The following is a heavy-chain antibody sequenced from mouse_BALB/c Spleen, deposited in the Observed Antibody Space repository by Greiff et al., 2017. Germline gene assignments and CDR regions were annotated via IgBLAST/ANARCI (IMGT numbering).Heavy chain of an antibody. D-gene: IGHD2-3*01. Sequence: VQLQQSGAELVRPGALVKLSCKASGFNIKDYYMHWVKQRPEQGLEWIGWIDPENGNTIYDPKFQGKASITADTSSNTAYLQLSSLTSEDTAVYYCASGGYYYLDYWGQGTTLTVSS. CDR1: GFNIKDYY. CDR2: IDPENGNT. V-gene: IGHV14-1*02. CDR3: ASGGYYYLDY. J-gene: IGHJ2*01.